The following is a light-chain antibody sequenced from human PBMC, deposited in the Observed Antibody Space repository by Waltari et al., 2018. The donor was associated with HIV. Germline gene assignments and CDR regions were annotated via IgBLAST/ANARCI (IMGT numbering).Light chain of an antibody. J-gene: IGLJ3*02. CDR1: SSNIGSHF. V-gene: IGLV1-47*01. CDR3: AAWDNYLNAWV. CDR2: ESD. Sequence: QSVLTQPPSTSATPGQRVTILCSGASSNIGSHFVSWYQHLPGATPKLLIYESDRRPSGVPDRFAGAESGDSASLAISGLRSEDEADYYCAAWDNYLNAWVFGGGTRVTVL.